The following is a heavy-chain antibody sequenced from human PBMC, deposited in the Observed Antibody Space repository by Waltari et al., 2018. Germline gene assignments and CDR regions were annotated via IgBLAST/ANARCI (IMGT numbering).Heavy chain of an antibody. J-gene: IGHJ6*02. V-gene: IGHV1-2*02. CDR3: ARAHIVVVPAAIPLYYYYGMDV. CDR2: INPNSGGP. D-gene: IGHD2-2*01. CDR1: GYTFTGYY. Sequence: QVQLVQSGAEVKKPGASVQVSCKASGYTFTGYYMHWVRQAPGQGLEWLGWINPNSGGPNDAQKFQGRVTMTRDTSISTAYMELSRLRSDDTAVYYCARAHIVVVPAAIPLYYYYGMDVWGQGTTVTVSS.